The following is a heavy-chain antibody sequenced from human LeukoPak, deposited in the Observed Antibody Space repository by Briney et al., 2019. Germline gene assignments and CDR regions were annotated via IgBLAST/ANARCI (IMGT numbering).Heavy chain of an antibody. CDR3: ARGWCGSTSCYDYYYYGMDV. J-gene: IGHJ6*02. CDR2: ISYDGSNK. Sequence: SGGSLRLSCAASGFTFSSYAMHWVRQAPGKGLEWVAVISYDGSNKYYADSVKGRFTISRDNSKNTLYLQMNSLRAEDTAVYYCARGWCGSTSCYDYYYYGMDVWGQGTTVTVSS. D-gene: IGHD2-2*01. V-gene: IGHV3-30-3*01. CDR1: GFTFSSYA.